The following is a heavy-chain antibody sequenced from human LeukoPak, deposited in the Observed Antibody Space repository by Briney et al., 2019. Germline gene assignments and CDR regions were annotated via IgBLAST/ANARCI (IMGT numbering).Heavy chain of an antibody. J-gene: IGHJ4*02. V-gene: IGHV3-23*01. CDR3: AKVFPAGYYFDY. Sequence: PGGPLRLSCAASGFSFSTFGMGWGRQAPGKGLEWGSSISGSADSPYYADPVKGRFTISRDNSKHTLYLQMDSLRAEDTAVYYCAKVFPAGYYFDYWGLGALVTVSS. CDR1: GFSFSTFG. D-gene: IGHD5-12*01. CDR2: ISGSADSP.